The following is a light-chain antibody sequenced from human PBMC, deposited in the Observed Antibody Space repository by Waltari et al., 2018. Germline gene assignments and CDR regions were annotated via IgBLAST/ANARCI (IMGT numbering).Light chain of an antibody. J-gene: IGKJ2*01. CDR3: HQYNGSPQS. V-gene: IGKV3-20*01. CDR2: GVS. Sequence: DIVLTQSPGTLSLSPGERTTLSCRASQSLTSNYLAWYQQKPGQAPRLLIYGVSSRATGIPDRFSGSGSGTDFTLTISRLEPEDFAVYYCHQYNGSPQSFGQGTKLEIK. CDR1: QSLTSNY.